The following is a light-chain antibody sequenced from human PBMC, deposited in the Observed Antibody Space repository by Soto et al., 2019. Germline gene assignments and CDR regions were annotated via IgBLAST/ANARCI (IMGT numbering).Light chain of an antibody. J-gene: IGKJ2*02. CDR1: QSVPSY. CDR2: DIS. V-gene: IGKV3-11*01. Sequence: EIVLTQSPATLSLSPGERATLSCRASQSVPSYLAWYQQKPGQAPRLLIYDISNRATAIPARFSGSGSGTDFTLTISSLEPEESAIYYCHQRNSWPRSTFGQGTKLQIK. CDR3: HQRNSWPRST.